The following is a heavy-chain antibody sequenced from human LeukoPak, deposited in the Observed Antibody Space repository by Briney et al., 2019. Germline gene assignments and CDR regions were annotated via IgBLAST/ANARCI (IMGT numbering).Heavy chain of an antibody. CDR1: GYSISSGYY. CDR3: ARQLYVSGSYYAPMDV. Sequence: SETLSLTCTVSGYSISSGYYWGWIRQPPGKGLEWIGSIYHSGSTYYNPSLKSRLTISVDTSKNQFSLKMSSVTAADTAVYFCARQLYVSGSYYAPMDVWGKGTTVTISS. J-gene: IGHJ6*03. V-gene: IGHV4-38-2*02. D-gene: IGHD3-10*01. CDR2: IYHSGST.